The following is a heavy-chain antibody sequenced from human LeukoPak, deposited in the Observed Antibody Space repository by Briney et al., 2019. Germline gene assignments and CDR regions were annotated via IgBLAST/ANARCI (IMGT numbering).Heavy chain of an antibody. D-gene: IGHD2-15*01. Sequence: PGGSLRLSCAASGLTFSSYWMSWVRQALGKGLEWVANIKQDGSEKHYVDSVKGRFTISRDNAKNSLYLQMNSLRAEDTAVYYCARLYRSGGSCYSCAFDIWGQGTMVTVSS. CDR3: ARLYRSGGSCYSCAFDI. CDR2: IKQDGSEK. J-gene: IGHJ3*02. V-gene: IGHV3-7*01. CDR1: GLTFSSYW.